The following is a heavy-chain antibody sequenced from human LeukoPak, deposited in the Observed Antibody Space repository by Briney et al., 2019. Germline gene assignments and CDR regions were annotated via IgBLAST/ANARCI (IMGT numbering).Heavy chain of an antibody. CDR3: ARHLGSSSWIDY. CDR2: IDPSDSYI. CDR1: GYSFPSYW. V-gene: IGHV5-10-1*01. Sequence: NLGESLKISCKGSGYSFPSYWISWVRQMPGKGLEWMGKIDPSDSYINYSPSFQGHVTISADKSISTAFLQWSSLKASDTAMYYCARHLGSSSWIDYWGQGTLVTVSS. D-gene: IGHD6-13*01. J-gene: IGHJ4*02.